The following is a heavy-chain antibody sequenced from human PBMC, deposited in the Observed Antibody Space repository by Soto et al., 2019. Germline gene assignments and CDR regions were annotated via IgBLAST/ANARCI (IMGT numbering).Heavy chain of an antibody. CDR1: GGSISSGGYY. CDR3: ARDPGSSSNYYGMDV. D-gene: IGHD6-13*01. J-gene: IGHJ6*02. Sequence: SEPLSLTCTVSGGSISSGGYYWSWIRKHPGKGLEWIGYIYYSGSTYYNPSLKSRVTISVDTSKNQFSLKLSSVTAADTAVYYCARDPGSSSNYYGMDVWGQGTTVTVFS. CDR2: IYYSGST. V-gene: IGHV4-31*03.